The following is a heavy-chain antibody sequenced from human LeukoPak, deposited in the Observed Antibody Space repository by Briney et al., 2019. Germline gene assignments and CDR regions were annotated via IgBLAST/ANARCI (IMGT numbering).Heavy chain of an antibody. CDR2: IKQDGSEK. Sequence: QAGGSLRLSCAASGFTFSSYWMSWVRQAPGKGLGWVANIKQDGSEKYYVDSVKGRFTISRDNAKNSLYLQMNSLRAEDTAVYYCADLGITMIGSVWGKGTTVTVSS. V-gene: IGHV3-7*01. CDR1: GFTFSSYW. CDR3: ADLGITMIGSV. D-gene: IGHD3-10*02. J-gene: IGHJ6*04.